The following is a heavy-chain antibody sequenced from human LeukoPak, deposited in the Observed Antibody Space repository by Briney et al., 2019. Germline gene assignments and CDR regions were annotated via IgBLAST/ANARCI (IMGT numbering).Heavy chain of an antibody. CDR1: GFTVSSYS. CDR3: ARRGDCSSTSCYRGYYYYYYMDV. Sequence: PGGSLRLSCAASGFTVSSYSMNWVRQSPGKGLEWVSYISSSSSTMYYADSVKGRFTISRDNAKNSLYLQMNSLRAEDTAVYYCARRGDCSSTSCYRGYYYYYYMDVWGKGTTVTVSS. D-gene: IGHD2-2*02. V-gene: IGHV3-48*04. J-gene: IGHJ6*03. CDR2: ISSSSSTM.